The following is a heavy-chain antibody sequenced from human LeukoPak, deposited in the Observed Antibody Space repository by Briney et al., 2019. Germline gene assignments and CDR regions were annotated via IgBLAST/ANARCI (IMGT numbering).Heavy chain of an antibody. D-gene: IGHD3-22*01. J-gene: IGHJ4*02. CDR2: IYYSGST. Sequence: SETLSLTCTVSGGSISSYYWSWLRQPPGKGLEWLGYIYYSGSTNYNPSLKSRVTISQDTSKNQFSLKLSSVTAADTAVYYCAKNYDSSGYTTLAYWGRGTLVTVSS. CDR1: GGSISSYY. CDR3: AKNYDSSGYTTLAY. V-gene: IGHV4-59*01.